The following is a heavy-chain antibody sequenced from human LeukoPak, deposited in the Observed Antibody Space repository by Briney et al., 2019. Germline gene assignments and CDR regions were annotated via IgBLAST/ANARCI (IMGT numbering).Heavy chain of an antibody. J-gene: IGHJ4*02. V-gene: IGHV4-4*07. D-gene: IGHD6-13*01. CDR1: GGSISSYY. CDR3: VRVGRQLAPFDY. CDR2: IYTSGST. Sequence: SETLSLTCTVSGGSISSYYWSWIRQPAGKGLEWIGRIYTSGSTNYNPSLKSRVTMSVDTSKNQFSLKLSSVTAADTAVYYCVRVGRQLAPFDYWGQGTLVTVSS.